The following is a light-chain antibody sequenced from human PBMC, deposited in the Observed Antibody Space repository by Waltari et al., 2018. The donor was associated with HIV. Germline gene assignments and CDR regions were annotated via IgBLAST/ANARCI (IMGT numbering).Light chain of an antibody. J-gene: IGKJ1*01. Sequence: ELVLTHSPVTLSLSPGERATLSRRASQSDSCRYFAWSQQKPGQDPRLVIDNVSKRATGIPDRCTGSGAGTYFTLTINSLEPEDFGVYCSQQYDVSRTFGQGTKVEVK. CDR2: NVS. CDR3: QQYDVSRT. CDR1: QSDSCRY. V-gene: IGKV3-20*01.